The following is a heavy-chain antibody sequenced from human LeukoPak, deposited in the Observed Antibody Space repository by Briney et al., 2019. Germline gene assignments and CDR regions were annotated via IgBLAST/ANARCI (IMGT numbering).Heavy chain of an antibody. V-gene: IGHV1-8*01. J-gene: IGHJ6*03. CDR3: ARTSAHDFWSGYSRYYYYYMDV. D-gene: IGHD3-3*01. Sequence: ASVKLSCKASGYTFTSYDINWVRQATGQGFEWMGWMNPNSGNTGYAQKFQGRVTMTRNTSISTAYMELSSLRSEDTAVYYCARTSAHDFWSGYSRYYYYYMDVWGQGTLLTVSS. CDR2: MNPNSGNT. CDR1: GYTFTSYD.